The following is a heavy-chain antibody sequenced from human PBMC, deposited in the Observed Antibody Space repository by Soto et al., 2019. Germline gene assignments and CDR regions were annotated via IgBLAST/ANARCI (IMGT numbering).Heavy chain of an antibody. V-gene: IGHV4-59*01. D-gene: IGHD6-13*01. CDR3: ARDLEAAAAATLDY. CDR1: GGSINSYY. CDR2: ILYSGYT. J-gene: IGHJ4*02. Sequence: PSETLSLTCTVSGGSINSYYWSWIRQSPGKGLEWIGYILYSGYTSYNPSLKSRVTISVDTSKNQFSLKLSSVTAADTAVYYCARDLEAAAAATLDYWGQGTLVTVS.